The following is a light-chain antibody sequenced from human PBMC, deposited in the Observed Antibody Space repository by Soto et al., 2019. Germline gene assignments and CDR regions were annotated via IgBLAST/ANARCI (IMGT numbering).Light chain of an antibody. CDR3: ATWDDSLKMV. V-gene: IGLV1-44*01. CDR1: SSNIGSNP. J-gene: IGLJ2*01. CDR2: SDN. Sequence: QSVLTQPPSASGTPGQTVTISCSGSSSNIGSNPVSWYQQFPGTAPKFLIYSDNQRPSWVPARFSGSKSGTSASLAISGLQSEDEADYYCATWDDSLKMVFGGGTKVTVL.